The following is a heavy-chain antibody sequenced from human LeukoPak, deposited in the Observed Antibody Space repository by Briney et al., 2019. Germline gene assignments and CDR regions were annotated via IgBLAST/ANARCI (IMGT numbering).Heavy chain of an antibody. V-gene: IGHV3-48*01. CDR2: ISLGNSTM. Sequence: GGSLRLSCAATGFTFSSFTMNWARQVPGKGLEWISYISLGNSTMFYANSVKARLPISSDNSKNIWFLQVTNLRARHTTIYYCARWIQRPIDCWGQGNLVTVSS. CDR3: ARWIQRPIDC. D-gene: IGHD5-18*01. J-gene: IGHJ4*02. CDR1: GFTFSSFT.